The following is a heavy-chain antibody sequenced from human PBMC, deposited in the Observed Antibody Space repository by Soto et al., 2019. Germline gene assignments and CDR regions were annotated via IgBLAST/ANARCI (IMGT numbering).Heavy chain of an antibody. CDR3: ARDLGDGDPCYYGSGSYFYFDY. J-gene: IGHJ4*02. Sequence: QVQLVQSGAEVKKPGASVEVSCKASGYTFTSYGISWVRQAPGQGLQWMGWISAYNGNTNYAQKLQGRVTMTTDTSTSTAYMELRSLRSDDTAVYYCARDLGDGDPCYYGSGSYFYFDYWGQGTLVTVSS. D-gene: IGHD3-10*01. V-gene: IGHV1-18*01. CDR1: GYTFTSYG. CDR2: ISAYNGNT.